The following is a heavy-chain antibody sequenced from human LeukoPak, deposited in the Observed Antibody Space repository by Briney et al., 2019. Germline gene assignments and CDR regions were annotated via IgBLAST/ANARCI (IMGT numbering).Heavy chain of an antibody. CDR3: ARSSGYYYYYGMDV. D-gene: IGHD3-22*01. Sequence: GASVRVSCKASEYTFTGYYMHWVRQAPGQGLEWMGWINPNSGGTKYAQKFQGRVTMTRDTSISTAYMELSGLRSDDTAMYYCARSSGYYYYYGMDVWGQGTTVTVSS. CDR2: INPNSGGT. J-gene: IGHJ6*02. V-gene: IGHV1-2*02. CDR1: EYTFTGYY.